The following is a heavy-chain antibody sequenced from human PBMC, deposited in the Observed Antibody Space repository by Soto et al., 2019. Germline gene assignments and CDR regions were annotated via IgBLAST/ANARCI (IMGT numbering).Heavy chain of an antibody. D-gene: IGHD4-17*01. CDR3: ARGNGGY. CDR1: GYTFPSHS. Sequence: QVQLVQSGAEVKQPGASVRVSCKASGYTFPSHSIHWVRQAPGQGLEWMGVFNPSGGGTSYAQNYQGRVTMTWDTSTGTVYRELSSLRSEDTAMYYCARGNGGYWGQGTLVTVSS. CDR2: FNPSGGGT. V-gene: IGHV1-46*01. J-gene: IGHJ4*02.